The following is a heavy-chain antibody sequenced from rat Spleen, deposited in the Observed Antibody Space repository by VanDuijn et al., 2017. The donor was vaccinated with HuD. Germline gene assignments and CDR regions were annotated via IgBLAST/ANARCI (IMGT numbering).Heavy chain of an antibody. D-gene: IGHD1-9*01. V-gene: IGHV5-29*01. CDR1: GFTFSDYG. CDR2: ISYGDSRT. J-gene: IGHJ2*01. CDR3: ARRHYGYTDYFDY. Sequence: EVQLVESGGGLVQPGRSLKLSCAASGFTFSDYGVAWVRQAPTKGLEWVATISYGDSRTYYRDSVKGRFTISRDNAKSALYLQMDSLRSEDTATYYCARRHYGYTDYFDYWGQGVMVTVSS.